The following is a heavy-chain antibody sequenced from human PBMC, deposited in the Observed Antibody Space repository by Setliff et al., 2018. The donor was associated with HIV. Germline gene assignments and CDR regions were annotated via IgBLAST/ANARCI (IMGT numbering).Heavy chain of an antibody. D-gene: IGHD3-16*01. J-gene: IGHJ4*02. CDR1: GGSITGHY. V-gene: IGHV4-59*08. CDR3: ARLGHTLGGPGY. CDR2: IHYSGSS. Sequence: SETLSLTCTVSGGSITGHYWSWIRQPPGKGLEWIGYIHYSGSSNYNPSLKSRVSISVDTSKNQFSLKLSSVTAADTAVYYCARLGHTLGGPGYWGQGTLVTVSS.